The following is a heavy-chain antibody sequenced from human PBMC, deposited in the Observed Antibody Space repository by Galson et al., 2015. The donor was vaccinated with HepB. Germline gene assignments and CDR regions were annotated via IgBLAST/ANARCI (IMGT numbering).Heavy chain of an antibody. CDR3: ARTGSVTATGSNSY. D-gene: IGHD2-21*02. J-gene: IGHJ4*02. V-gene: IGHV1-18*04. Sequence: SVKVSCKASGYTFTSYGINWVRQAPGQGLEWMGWISAYNGNIKYAQKFQGRVTMTTDTSTSTAYMDLRSLTSDDTAVYYRARTGSVTATGSNSYWGQGTPVTVSS. CDR1: GYTFTSYG. CDR2: ISAYNGNI.